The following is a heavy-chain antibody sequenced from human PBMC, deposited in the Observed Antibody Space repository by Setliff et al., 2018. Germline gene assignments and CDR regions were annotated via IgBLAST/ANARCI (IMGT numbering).Heavy chain of an antibody. CDR3: ARMSGFLYIDV. V-gene: IGHV4-61*05. D-gene: IGHD3-3*01. CDR2: IYSNGRT. CDR1: GGSISNSTFY. J-gene: IGHJ6*03. Sequence: TSETLSLTCTVSGGSISNSTFYWGWIRQPPGKGLEWIGQIYSNGRTYYNPSLKSRVTISLDTSKNQFSLKLSSVTAADTAVYYCARMSGFLYIDVWGKGTTVTVSS.